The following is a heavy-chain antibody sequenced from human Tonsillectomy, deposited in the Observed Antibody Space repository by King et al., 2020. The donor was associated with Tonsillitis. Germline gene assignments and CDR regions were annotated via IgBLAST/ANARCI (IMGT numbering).Heavy chain of an antibody. CDR3: ARVEMYDFWSGYYTGNWFDP. V-gene: IGHV4-59*01. CDR1: GGSISSYY. D-gene: IGHD3-3*01. J-gene: IGHJ5*02. Sequence: QLQESGPGLVNPSATLSLTCTVSGGSISSYYWSWIRQPPGKGLEWIGYIYYSGSTNYNPSLKIRVTISVDTSKNQFSLKLSSVTAADRAVYYCARVEMYDFWSGYYTGNWFDPWGQGTLVTVSS. CDR2: IYYSGST.